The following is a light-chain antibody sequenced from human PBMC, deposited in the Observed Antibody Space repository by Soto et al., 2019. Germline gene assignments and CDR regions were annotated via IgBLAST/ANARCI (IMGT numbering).Light chain of an antibody. J-gene: IGKJ1*01. CDR3: QQYDGSPWT. V-gene: IGKV1-5*01. CDR2: DAS. Sequence: DIQMTQSPSTLSASIGDSVTITCRASQSVIIWLAWYQQKPGKAPKLLIYDASSLESGVPSRFSGSGSGTEFILSISNLQPDDFATYYCQQYDGSPWTFDQGTKVEIK. CDR1: QSVIIW.